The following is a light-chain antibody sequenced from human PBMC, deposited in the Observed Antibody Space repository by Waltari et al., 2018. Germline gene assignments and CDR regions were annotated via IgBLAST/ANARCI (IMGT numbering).Light chain of an antibody. J-gene: IGLJ3*02. V-gene: IGLV1-36*01. Sequence: QSVLTQPPSVSEAPRQRVTISCSGSSSNIGRNAVNWYQQLPGKAPKLLIYYNDLLPPGVSDRFSGSKSGPSGSLAISGLQSEDEANYYCVAWDDSLNGPVFGGGTRVTVL. CDR1: SSNIGRNA. CDR2: YND. CDR3: VAWDDSLNGPV.